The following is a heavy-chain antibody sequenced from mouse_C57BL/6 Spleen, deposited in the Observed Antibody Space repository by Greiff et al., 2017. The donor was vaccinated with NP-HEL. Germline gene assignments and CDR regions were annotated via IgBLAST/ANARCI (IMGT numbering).Heavy chain of an antibody. J-gene: IGHJ3*01. CDR2: INPNYGTT. CDR3: AVYDGYYEAWFAY. D-gene: IGHD2-3*01. CDR1: GYSFTDYN. V-gene: IGHV1-39*01. Sequence: VHVKQSGPELVKPGASVKISCKASGYSFTDYNMNWVKQSNGKSLEWIGVINPNYGTTSYNQKFKGKATLTVDQSSSTAYMQLNSLTSEDSAVYYCAVYDGYYEAWFAYWGQGTLVTVSA.